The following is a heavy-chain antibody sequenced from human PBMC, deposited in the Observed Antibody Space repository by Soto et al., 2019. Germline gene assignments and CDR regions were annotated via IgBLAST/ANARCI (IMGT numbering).Heavy chain of an antibody. CDR2: ISYDGSNK. Sequence: QVQLVESGGGVVQPGRSLRLSCAASGFTFSSYGMHWVRQAPGKGLEWVAVISYDGSNKYYADSVKGRFTISRDNYKNTLYLQMNSLRADDTAVYYCAKEGSVVVPAAMRGAFDIWGPWTMVTVSS. V-gene: IGHV3-30*18. D-gene: IGHD2-2*01. CDR3: AKEGSVVVPAAMRGAFDI. J-gene: IGHJ3*02. CDR1: GFTFSSYG.